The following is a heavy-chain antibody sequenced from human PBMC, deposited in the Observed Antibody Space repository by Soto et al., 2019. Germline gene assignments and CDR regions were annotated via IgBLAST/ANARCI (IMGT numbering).Heavy chain of an antibody. V-gene: IGHV1-69*13. CDR1: GVTFSMYA. D-gene: IGHD2-15*01. CDR3: ARESRYCSGGSCYFLPGIDY. CDR2: IIPMFASP. J-gene: IGHJ4*02. Sequence: SVKVCCKASGVTFSMYAINWVRQAPGQGLEWMGGIIPMFASPKYAQRFQGRATITADQSTSTAYMELSSLTYEDTAVYYCARESRYCSGGSCYFLPGIDYWGQGTLVTVSS.